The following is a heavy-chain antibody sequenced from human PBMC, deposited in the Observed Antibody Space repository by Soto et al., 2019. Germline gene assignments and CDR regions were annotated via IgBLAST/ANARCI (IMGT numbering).Heavy chain of an antibody. Sequence: GGSLRLSCAASGFTFSSYAMIWIRQVPGRGLEWVSGLYGSGRGIHYSDSVKGRFTISRDNSAYSVYLQMNNLRVDDTAVYYCAKDAIAGDGVWLAHDWGQGTVVTVSS. J-gene: IGHJ4*02. V-gene: IGHV3-23*01. D-gene: IGHD5-12*01. CDR1: GFTFSSYA. CDR3: AKDAIAGDGVWLAHD. CDR2: LYGSGRGI.